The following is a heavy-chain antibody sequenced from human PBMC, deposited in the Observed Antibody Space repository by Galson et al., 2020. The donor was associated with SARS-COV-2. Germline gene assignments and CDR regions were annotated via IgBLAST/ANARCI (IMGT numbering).Heavy chain of an antibody. J-gene: IGHJ4*02. V-gene: IGHV5-51*01. CDR1: GYRFPTYW. CDR2: IYPGDSHT. Sequence: GESLKISCQGSGYRFPTYWIAWVRQMPGKGLEWMGSIYPGDSHTNYSPSFQGHVAISADTSINTAYLQWSGLQASDTALYFCARQASNHYDSGEYFDAWGQGTLVIVSS. CDR3: ARQASNHYDSGEYFDA. D-gene: IGHD3-10*01.